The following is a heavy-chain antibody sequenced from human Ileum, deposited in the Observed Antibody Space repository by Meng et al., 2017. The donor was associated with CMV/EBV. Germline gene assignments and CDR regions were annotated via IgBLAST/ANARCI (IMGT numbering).Heavy chain of an antibody. CDR2: IYYSGST. CDR3: ARSSSTSCYRA. J-gene: IGHJ4*02. CDR1: GGSISSGGYY. V-gene: IGHV4-31*03. D-gene: IGHD2-2*01. Sequence: CTVSGGSISSGGYYWSWIRQHPGKGLEWIGYIYYSGSTYYNPSLKSRVAISVDTSKNQLSLKLSSVTAADTAVYYCARSSSTSCYRAWGQGTLVTVPS.